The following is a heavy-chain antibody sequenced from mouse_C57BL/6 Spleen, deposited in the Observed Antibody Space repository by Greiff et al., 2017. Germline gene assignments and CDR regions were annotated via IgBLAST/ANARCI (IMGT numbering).Heavy chain of an antibody. CDR3: TRSGTAQANFYAMDY. CDR2: IDPETGGT. V-gene: IGHV1-15*01. J-gene: IGHJ4*01. Sequence: QVQLQQSGAELVRPGASVTLSCKASGYTFTDYEMHWVKQTPVHGLEWIGAIDPETGGTAYNQKFKGKAILTADKSSSTAYMELRSLTSEDSAVYYCTRSGTAQANFYAMDYWGQGTSVTVSS. CDR1: GYTFTDYE. D-gene: IGHD3-2*02.